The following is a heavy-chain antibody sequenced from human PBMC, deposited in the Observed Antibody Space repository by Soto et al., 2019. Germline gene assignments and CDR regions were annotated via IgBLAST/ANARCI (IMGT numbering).Heavy chain of an antibody. V-gene: IGHV1-3*01. J-gene: IGHJ4*02. CDR1: GDTFSTYT. D-gene: IGHD3-22*01. CDR3: TTGLSNGYYNFDY. CDR2: VDGNNGHT. Sequence: ASVKVSCKASGDTFSTYTITWMRHAPGQGLEWMGWVDGNNGHTSYSQNFQGRVTLTRDTSASTAYMELNSLTSEDTAVYYCTTGLSNGYYNFDYWGQGTPVTVPQ.